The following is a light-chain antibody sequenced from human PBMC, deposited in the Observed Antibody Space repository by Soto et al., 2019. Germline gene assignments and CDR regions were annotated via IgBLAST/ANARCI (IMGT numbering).Light chain of an antibody. Sequence: DIVLTQSPGTLFLSPGERATLSCRASQSVSNDYLAWYQQKSGQAPRLLMYGASSRATGIPDRFSGSGSGTDFTLTISRLEPEDVAVYYCQQYGSSPYTFGQGPKLEIK. CDR1: QSVSNDY. CDR3: QQYGSSPYT. CDR2: GAS. V-gene: IGKV3-20*01. J-gene: IGKJ2*01.